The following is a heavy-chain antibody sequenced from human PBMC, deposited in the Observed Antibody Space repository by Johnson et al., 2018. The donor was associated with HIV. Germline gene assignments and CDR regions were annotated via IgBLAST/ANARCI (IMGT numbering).Heavy chain of an antibody. CDR1: GFTFSGSA. CDR3: ARDGYSGGFDI. CDR2: IRSKANSYAT. D-gene: IGHD2-21*01. V-gene: IGHV3-73*02. Sequence: VQLVESGGGLVQPGGSLKLSCAASGFTFSGSAMHWVRQAPGKGLEWVGRIRSKANSYATAYAAPVKGRFTISRDDSTNSLYLQMSSLKTEDRAVYYCARDGYSGGFDIWGQGTMVTVSS. J-gene: IGHJ3*02.